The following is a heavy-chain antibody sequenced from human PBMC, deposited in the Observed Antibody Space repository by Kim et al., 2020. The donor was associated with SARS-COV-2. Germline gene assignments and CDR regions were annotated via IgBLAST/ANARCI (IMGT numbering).Heavy chain of an antibody. J-gene: IGHJ4*02. V-gene: IGHV3-23*01. D-gene: IGHD3-22*01. CDR3: AKARYDSSGYYYDILDY. CDR2: ISGSGGST. Sequence: GGSLRLSCAASGFTFSSYAMSCVRQAPGKGLEWVSAISGSGGSTYYADSVKGRFTISRDNSKNTLYLQMNSLRAEDTAVYYCAKARYDSSGYYYDILDYWGQGTLVTVSS. CDR1: GFTFSSYA.